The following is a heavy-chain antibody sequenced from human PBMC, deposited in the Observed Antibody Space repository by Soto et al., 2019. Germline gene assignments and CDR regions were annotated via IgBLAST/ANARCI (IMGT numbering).Heavy chain of an antibody. CDR1: GFTFSSYG. Sequence: VQLLESGGGLVQPGGSLRLSCAASGFTFSSYGMHWVRQAPGKGLEWVAVISYDGSNKYYADSVKGRFTISRDNSKNTLYLQMNSLRAEDTAVYYCAKVVQVGATSGDDDYWGQGTLVTVSS. CDR3: AKVVQVGATSGDDDY. V-gene: IGHV3-30*18. CDR2: ISYDGSNK. D-gene: IGHD1-26*01. J-gene: IGHJ4*02.